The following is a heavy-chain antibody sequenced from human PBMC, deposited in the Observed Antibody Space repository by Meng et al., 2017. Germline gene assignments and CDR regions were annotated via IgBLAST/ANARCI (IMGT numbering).Heavy chain of an antibody. CDR3: ASGSITMVRGEPYYYYGMDV. CDR2: ISAYNGNT. D-gene: IGHD3-10*01. Sequence: ASVKVSCKASGYTFTSYGISWVRQAPGQGLEWMGWISAYNGNTNYAQKLQGRVTMTTDTSTSTAYMELRSLRSDDTAVYYCASGSITMVRGEPYYYYGMDVWGQETTVTVSS. J-gene: IGHJ6*02. CDR1: GYTFTSYG. V-gene: IGHV1-18*01.